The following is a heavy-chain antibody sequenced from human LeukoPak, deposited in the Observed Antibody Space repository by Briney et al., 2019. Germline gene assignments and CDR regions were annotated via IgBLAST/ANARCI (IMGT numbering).Heavy chain of an antibody. CDR2: INHSGST. D-gene: IGHD3-3*01. CDR3: AREGIDDFWSGYPSDY. CDR1: GGSFSGYY. V-gene: IGHV4-34*01. J-gene: IGHJ4*02. Sequence: PSETLSLTCAVYGGSFSGYYWSWIRQPPGKGLEWIGGINHSGSTNYNPSLKSRVTISVDTSKNQFSLKLTSVTAADTAVYYCAREGIDDFWSGYPSDYWGQGTLVTVSS.